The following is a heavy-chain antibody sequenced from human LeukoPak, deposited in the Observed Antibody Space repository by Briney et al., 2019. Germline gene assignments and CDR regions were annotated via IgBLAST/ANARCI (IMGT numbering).Heavy chain of an antibody. CDR2: IFYTGNT. CDR1: GVSILDSTYY. D-gene: IGHD3-22*01. V-gene: IGHV4-39*01. CDR3: ARQSSGYYYGWFDP. Sequence: PSETLSLTCTVSGVSILDSTYYWAWIRQPPGKGLEWIATIFYTGNTHYNTSRKSRITMSVDTVKNQFSLNLNSVTAADTAVYYCARQSSGYYYGWFDPWGQGTLVSASS. J-gene: IGHJ5*02.